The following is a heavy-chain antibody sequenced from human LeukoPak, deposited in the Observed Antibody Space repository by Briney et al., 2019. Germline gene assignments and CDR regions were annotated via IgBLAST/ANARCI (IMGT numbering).Heavy chain of an antibody. V-gene: IGHV4-34*01. CDR3: AGEQYYYDSSGYPLPLGY. D-gene: IGHD3-22*01. CDR1: GGSFSGYY. Sequence: SETLSLTCAVYGGSFSGYYWSWIRQPPGKGLEWIGEINHSGSTNYNPSLKSRVTISVDTSKNQFSLKLSSVTAADTAVYYCAGEQYYYDSSGYPLPLGYWGLGTLVTVSS. CDR2: INHSGST. J-gene: IGHJ4*02.